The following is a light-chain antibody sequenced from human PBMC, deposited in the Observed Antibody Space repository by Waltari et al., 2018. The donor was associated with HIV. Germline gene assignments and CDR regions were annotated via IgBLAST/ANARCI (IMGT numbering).Light chain of an antibody. V-gene: IGLV7-46*01. CDR2: DTT. CDR3: LLFFGATRV. Sequence: VVTQEPSLTVSPGGTIILTCGSSEGAVTTKNYAYWFQQKPVQAPTTLIHDTTQRHFLTSARFSGFLLGDKAALTLSGALSEDEGVYFCLLFFGATRVFGGGTMVTVL. J-gene: IGLJ2*01. CDR1: EGAVTTKNY.